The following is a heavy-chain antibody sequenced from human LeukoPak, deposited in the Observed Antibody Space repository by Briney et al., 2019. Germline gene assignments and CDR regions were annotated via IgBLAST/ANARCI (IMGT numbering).Heavy chain of an antibody. CDR2: ISYDGSNK. V-gene: IGHV3-30*18. CDR3: AKDGRYCSGGSCYSYFDY. J-gene: IGHJ4*02. Sequence: PGGSLRLSCAAPGFTFSSYGMHWVRQAPGKGLEWVAVISYDGSNKYYADSVKGRFTISRDNSKNTLYLQMNSLRAEDTAVYYCAKDGRYCSGGSCYSYFDYWGQGTLVTVSS. CDR1: GFTFSSYG. D-gene: IGHD2-15*01.